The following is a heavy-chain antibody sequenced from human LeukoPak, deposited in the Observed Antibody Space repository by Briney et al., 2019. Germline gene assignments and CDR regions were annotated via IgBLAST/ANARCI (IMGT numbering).Heavy chain of an antibody. CDR2: IRYDGSNK. CDR1: GFTFSSYG. D-gene: IGHD6-19*01. CDR3: AKDWALDSSGWYFDY. Sequence: PGGSLRLSCAASGFTFSSYGMHWVRQAPGKGLEWVAFIRYDGSNKYYADSVKGRFTISRDNSKNTLYLQMNSLRAEDTAVYYCAKDWALDSSGWYFDYWGQGTLVTVSS. J-gene: IGHJ4*02. V-gene: IGHV3-30*02.